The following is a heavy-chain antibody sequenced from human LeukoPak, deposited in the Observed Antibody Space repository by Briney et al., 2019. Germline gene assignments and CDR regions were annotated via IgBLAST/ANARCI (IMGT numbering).Heavy chain of an antibody. CDR2: IRSKAYGGTT. CDR3: TRDSPTIGITFDY. D-gene: IGHD1-14*01. CDR1: GFTFGDYA. V-gene: IGHV3-49*04. J-gene: IGHJ4*02. Sequence: GGSLRLSCTASGFTFGDYAMSWVRQAPGKGLEWVAFIRSKAYGGTTEYAASVKGRFIVSRDDSKSIAYLQMNSLKTEDTAVYYCTRDSPTIGITFDYWGQGTLVTVSS.